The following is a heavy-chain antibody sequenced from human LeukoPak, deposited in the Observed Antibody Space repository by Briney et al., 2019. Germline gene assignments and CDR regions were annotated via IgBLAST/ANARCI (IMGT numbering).Heavy chain of an antibody. D-gene: IGHD2-2*01. CDR1: GYTFTGYY. J-gene: IGHJ4*02. Sequence: EASVKLSCKASGYTFTGYYMHWVRQAPGQGLEWMGWINPNSGGTNYAQKFQGRVTMTRDTSISTAYMELSRLRSEDTAVYYCARADDCSSTSCTFDYWGQGTLVTVSS. V-gene: IGHV1-2*02. CDR2: INPNSGGT. CDR3: ARADDCSSTSCTFDY.